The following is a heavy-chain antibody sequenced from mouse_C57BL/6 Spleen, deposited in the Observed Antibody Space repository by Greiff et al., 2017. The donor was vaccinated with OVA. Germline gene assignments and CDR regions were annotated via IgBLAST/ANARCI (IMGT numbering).Heavy chain of an antibody. D-gene: IGHD1-1*01. J-gene: IGHJ2*01. Sequence: VQLQQPGAELVRPGSSVKLSCKASGYTFTSYWMHWVKQRPIQGLEWIGNIDPSDSETHYNQKFKDKATLTVDKSSSTAYMQLSSLTSEDSAVYYCAREESSPITTVVDYWGQGTTLTVSS. CDR2: IDPSDSET. V-gene: IGHV1-52*01. CDR3: AREESSPITTVVDY. CDR1: GYTFTSYW.